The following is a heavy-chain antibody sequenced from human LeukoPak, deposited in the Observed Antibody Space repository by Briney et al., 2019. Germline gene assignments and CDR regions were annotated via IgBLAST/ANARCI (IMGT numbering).Heavy chain of an antibody. J-gene: IGHJ4*02. Sequence: SVTVSCKASGGTCSSYAFSWVRQLPGQGLGLMGGVIPIFGTANNAHKFQGRVTIPADESTSPASVELSSLRHEDTAVYYCAREVFYYGSGRPFDYWGQGTLVTVSS. CDR2: VIPIFGTA. D-gene: IGHD3-10*01. CDR1: GGTCSSYA. CDR3: AREVFYYGSGRPFDY. V-gene: IGHV1-69*01.